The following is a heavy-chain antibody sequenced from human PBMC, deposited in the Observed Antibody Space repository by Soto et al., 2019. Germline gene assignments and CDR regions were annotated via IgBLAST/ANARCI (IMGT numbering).Heavy chain of an antibody. J-gene: IGHJ4*02. CDR1: GGSISSYY. D-gene: IGHD5-18*01. V-gene: IGHV4-59*01. CDR3: ARGYNSGYGFFDS. CDR2: VYYRGNT. Sequence: TSETLSLTCTVSGGSISSYYWSWIRQPPGKGLEWIGYVYYRGNTNYNPSLKTRVTISVDTSKNQFSLKLNSVTAADTAVYYCARGYNSGYGFFDSWGEGTLVTVSS.